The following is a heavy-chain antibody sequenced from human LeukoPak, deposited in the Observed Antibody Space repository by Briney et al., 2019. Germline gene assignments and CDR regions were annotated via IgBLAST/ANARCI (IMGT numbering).Heavy chain of an antibody. CDR1: GYTFTSYG. V-gene: IGHV1-18*01. J-gene: IGHJ4*02. Sequence: ASVKVSCKASGYTFTSYGISWLRQAPGQGLEWMGWISAYNGNTNYAQKLQGRVTMTTDTSTSTAHMELRSLRSDDTAVYYCARVPDSGYDIHYFDYWGQGTLVTVSS. CDR2: ISAYNGNT. CDR3: ARVPDSGYDIHYFDY. D-gene: IGHD5-12*01.